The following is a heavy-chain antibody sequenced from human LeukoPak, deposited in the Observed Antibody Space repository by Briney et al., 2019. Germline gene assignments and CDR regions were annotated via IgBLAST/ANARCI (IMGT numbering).Heavy chain of an antibody. V-gene: IGHV1-2*02. J-gene: IGHJ4*02. CDR1: GYTFTGYF. Sequence: ASVKVSCKASGYTFTGYFLHWVRQAPGQGLEWMGWINPNSGDTKYALKFQGRVTMTRDTSISTAYMELSSLRSDDTAVYYCASVTWCDLFSDFDYWGQGTLVTVSS. CDR3: ASVTWCDLFSDFDY. CDR2: INPNSGDT. D-gene: IGHD2-8*01.